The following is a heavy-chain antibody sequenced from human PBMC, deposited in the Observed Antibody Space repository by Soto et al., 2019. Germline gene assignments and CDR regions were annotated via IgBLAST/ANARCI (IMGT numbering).Heavy chain of an antibody. D-gene: IGHD4-17*01. Sequence: SETLSLTCTVSGGSISSYYWSWIRQPPGKGLEWIGYIYYSGSTNYKPSLKSRVTISVDTSKNQFSLKLSSVTAADTAVYYCARDRYGDYYYYYGMDVWGQATTVTVSS. V-gene: IGHV4-59*01. CDR2: IYYSGST. J-gene: IGHJ6*02. CDR3: ARDRYGDYYYYYGMDV. CDR1: GGSISSYY.